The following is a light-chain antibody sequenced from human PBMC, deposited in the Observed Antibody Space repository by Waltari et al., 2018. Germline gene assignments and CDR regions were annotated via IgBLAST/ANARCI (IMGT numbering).Light chain of an antibody. V-gene: IGKV1-39*01. Sequence: DIQMTQSPSSLSASVGDRVSLTCRASQTVRRLLNWYLQKPGKAPVLLVYATSNLRGGVPSRFSGSGSGTNFTLTISSLQPEDFGTYYCEQTYSVPPFTFGPGTRVDV. J-gene: IGKJ3*01. CDR3: EQTYSVPPFT. CDR2: ATS. CDR1: QTVRRL.